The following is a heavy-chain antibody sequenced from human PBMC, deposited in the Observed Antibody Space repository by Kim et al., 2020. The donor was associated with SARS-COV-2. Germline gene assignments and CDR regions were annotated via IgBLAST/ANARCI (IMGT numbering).Heavy chain of an antibody. D-gene: IGHD3-22*01. J-gene: IGHJ4*01. CDR3: ARRYYDSRGYDYFDP. Sequence: GGSLRLSCAASGFTFRTYWMHWVRQAPGKGLVWVSRINGDGSTTNYADSVKGRFTISRDNAKNTLYLQLNSLRAEDTAVYYCARRYYDSRGYDYFDPWG. CDR1: GFTFRTYW. V-gene: IGHV3-74*01. CDR2: INGDGSTT.